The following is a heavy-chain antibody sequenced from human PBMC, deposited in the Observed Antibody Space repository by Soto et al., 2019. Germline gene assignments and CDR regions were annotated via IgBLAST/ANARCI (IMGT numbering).Heavy chain of an antibody. CDR2: IDPSDSYT. J-gene: IGHJ4*02. D-gene: IGHD3-10*01. CDR1: GYSFTSYW. CDR3: ARLSLEGVLLWFADSVDY. V-gene: IGHV5-10-1*01. Sequence: GESLKISCKGSGYSFTSYWISWVRQMPGKGLEWMGRIDPSDSYTNYSPSFQGHVTISADKSISTAYLQWSSLKASDTAMYYCARLSLEGVLLWFADSVDYCGQATMVTL.